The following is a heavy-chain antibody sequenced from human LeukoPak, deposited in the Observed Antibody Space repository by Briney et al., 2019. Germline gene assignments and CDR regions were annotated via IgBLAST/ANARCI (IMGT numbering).Heavy chain of an antibody. CDR3: ARDRGYSSFDY. CDR2: IKQDGSEK. D-gene: IGHD4-23*01. J-gene: IGHJ4*02. V-gene: IGHV3-7*01. CDR1: GFTFSSYW. Sequence: GGSLRLSCAASGFTFSSYWMSWVRQAPGKGLEWVANIKQDGSEKWYVDSVKGRFTISRDNAKKSLYLQMNSLRVEDTAVYYCARDRGYSSFDYWGQGTLVTVSS.